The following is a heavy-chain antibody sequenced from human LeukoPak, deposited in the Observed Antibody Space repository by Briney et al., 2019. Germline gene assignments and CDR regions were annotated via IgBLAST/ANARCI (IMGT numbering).Heavy chain of an antibody. D-gene: IGHD1-1*01. V-gene: IGHV3-74*01. J-gene: IGHJ4*02. Sequence: GGSLRLSCAASGFTFSSYWMHWVRQAPGKGLVWVSRINIDGSTTTYADSVKGRFTISRDNAKNTLSLQMNSLRADDTAVYYCISDHTGHDDYWGQGTLVTVSS. CDR1: GFTFSSYW. CDR3: ISDHTGHDDY. CDR2: INIDGSTT.